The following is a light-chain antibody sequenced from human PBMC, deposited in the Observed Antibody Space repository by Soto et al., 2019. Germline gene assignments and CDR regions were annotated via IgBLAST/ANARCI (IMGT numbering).Light chain of an antibody. CDR3: QTWGTGIPVA. CDR2: LNNDGSH. Sequence: QLVLTQSPSASASLGASVKLTCTLSSGHITYAIAWHQLQPETRPRYLMKLNNDGSHTKGDGIPDRFSGSSSGADRYLTISSLQSEDEADYYCQTWGTGIPVAFDGGTKLTVL. V-gene: IGLV4-69*01. CDR1: SGHITYA. J-gene: IGLJ2*01.